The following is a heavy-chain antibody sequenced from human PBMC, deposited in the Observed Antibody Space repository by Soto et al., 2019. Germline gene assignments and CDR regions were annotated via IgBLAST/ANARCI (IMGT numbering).Heavy chain of an antibody. CDR1: GGTLSTYA. V-gene: IGHV1-69*13. CDR3: ARSITIFGVVIIRADYYYYYGMDV. J-gene: IGHJ6*02. D-gene: IGHD3-3*01. CDR2: MIPIFGTA. Sequence: SVEVSCKDSGGTLSTYAIMWVRQATKQGLEWRGGMIPIFGTATYAQKFQGRVTITADESTSTAYMELSSLRSEDTAVYYCARSITIFGVVIIRADYYYYYGMDVWGQGTTVTVSS.